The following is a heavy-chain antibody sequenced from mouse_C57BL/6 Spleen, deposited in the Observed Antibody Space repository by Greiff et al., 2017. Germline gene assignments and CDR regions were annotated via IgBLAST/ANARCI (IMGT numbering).Heavy chain of an antibody. J-gene: IGHJ2*01. Sequence: QVQLQQPGAELVKPGASVKLSCKASGYTFTSYWMHWVKQRPGQGLEWIGMIHPNSGSTNYNEKFKSKATLTVDKSSSTAYMQLSSLTSEDSAVYYCARSNDGSSSDFDYWGQGTTLTVSS. CDR1: GYTFTSYW. CDR2: IHPNSGST. V-gene: IGHV1-64*01. D-gene: IGHD1-1*01. CDR3: ARSNDGSSSDFDY.